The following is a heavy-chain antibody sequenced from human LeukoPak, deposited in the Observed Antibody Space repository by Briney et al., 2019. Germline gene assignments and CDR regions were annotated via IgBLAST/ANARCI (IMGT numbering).Heavy chain of an antibody. Sequence: GGSLILSCSASGFTVITTYMSWVRQAPGKGLECVSVIYTGGNTYYADSVKGRFTISRHNSENKIYLQMDSLRPEDTAVYYCARGGYNGHDPYYFDSWGQGSLVTVSS. J-gene: IGHJ4*02. D-gene: IGHD5-12*01. V-gene: IGHV3-53*04. CDR1: GFTVITTY. CDR3: ARGGYNGHDPYYFDS. CDR2: IYTGGNT.